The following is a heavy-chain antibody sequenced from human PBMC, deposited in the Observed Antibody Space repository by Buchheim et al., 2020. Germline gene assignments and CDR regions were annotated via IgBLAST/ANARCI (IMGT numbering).Heavy chain of an antibody. CDR2: IKQDGSDK. V-gene: IGHV3-7*01. CDR3: AKKVTYRADS. CDR1: EFTFSYHW. J-gene: IGHJ4*02. Sequence: EVQLVESGGGSVQPGGSLRLSCVSSEFTFSYHWMGWVRQAPGKGREWVAKIKQDGSDKYYVDSVKGRFTISRDNAKKSLYLQMDSLRVEDTAIYYCAKKVTYRADSWGQGTL. D-gene: IGHD1-14*01.